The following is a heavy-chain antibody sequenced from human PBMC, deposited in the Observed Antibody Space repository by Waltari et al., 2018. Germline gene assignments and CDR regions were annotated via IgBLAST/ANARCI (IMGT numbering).Heavy chain of an antibody. Sequence: QLQLQESGPTLVKPSETLSLTCTVSGGSISRSSYYWGWIRQSPGKGLEWIGSIYYSGATYYNPTLESRVTIAGDTSKNQFSLKLRSVTAADTAVYYCVRHWKRNGYRFDPWGQGTLVTVSS. J-gene: IGHJ5*02. D-gene: IGHD5-12*01. CDR1: GGSISRSSYY. V-gene: IGHV4-39*01. CDR2: IYYSGAT. CDR3: VRHWKRNGYRFDP.